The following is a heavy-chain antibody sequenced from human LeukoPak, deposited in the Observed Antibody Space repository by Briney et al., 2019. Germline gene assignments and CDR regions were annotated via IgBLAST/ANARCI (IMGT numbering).Heavy chain of an antibody. CDR3: ARDKGYGSGSYSDY. V-gene: IGHV3-15*07. Sequence: GGSLRLSCAASGFTFSNAWMNWVRQAPGKGLEWVGRIKSKTDGGTTDYAAPVKGRFTISRDDSKNTLYLQMNSLKTEDTAVYYCARDKGYGSGSYSDYWGQGTLVTVSS. CDR2: IKSKTDGGTT. J-gene: IGHJ4*02. D-gene: IGHD3-10*01. CDR1: GFTFSNAW.